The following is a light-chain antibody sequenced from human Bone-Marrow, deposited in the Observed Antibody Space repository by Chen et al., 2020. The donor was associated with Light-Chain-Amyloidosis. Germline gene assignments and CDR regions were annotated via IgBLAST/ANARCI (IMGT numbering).Light chain of an antibody. CDR1: DLPTKY. Sequence: SYELTQPPSVSVSPGQTARITCSGDDLPTKYAYWYQQKPGQASVLVIHRDTERPSGISERFSGSSSGTTDTLTISGVQAEDEADYHCQSADSSGTYEVIFGGGTKLTVL. CDR3: QSADSSGTYEVI. J-gene: IGLJ2*01. V-gene: IGLV3-25*03. CDR2: RDT.